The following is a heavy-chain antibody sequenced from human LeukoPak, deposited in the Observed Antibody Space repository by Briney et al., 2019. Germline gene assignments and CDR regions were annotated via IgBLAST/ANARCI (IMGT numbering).Heavy chain of an antibody. CDR1: XXXXXGXX. Sequence: SSETLSLTCAXXXXXXXGXXXXWXXQXXXXXXXXIGEINHSGSTNYNPSLKSRVTISVDTSKNQFSLKLSSVTAADTAVYYCSGSGYDKPALADYWGQGTLVTVSS. J-gene: IGHJ4*02. CDR3: SGSGYDKPALADY. CDR2: INHSGST. V-gene: IGHV4-34*01. D-gene: IGHD5-12*01.